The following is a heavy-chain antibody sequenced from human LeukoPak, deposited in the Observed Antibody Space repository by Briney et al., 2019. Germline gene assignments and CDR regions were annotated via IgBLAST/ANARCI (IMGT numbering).Heavy chain of an antibody. CDR3: AREWAHQRQRRDY. J-gene: IGHJ4*02. CDR1: GFSVSGSF. Sequence: SGGSLRLSCAASGFSVSGSFMSWVRQVPGKGLELVSVIYAGGTTNYADSVKGRFTISRDNSKNTLYLQMNDLRAEDTALYYCAREWAHQRQRRDYWGQGTPVTVSS. V-gene: IGHV3-53*01. CDR2: IYAGGTT. D-gene: IGHD6-25*01.